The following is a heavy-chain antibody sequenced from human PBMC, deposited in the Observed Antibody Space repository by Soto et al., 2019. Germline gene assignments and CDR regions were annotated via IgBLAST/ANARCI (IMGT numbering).Heavy chain of an antibody. CDR1: GYTFTSYD. Sequence: QVQLVQSGAEVKKPEASVKVSCKASGYTFTSYDINWVRQATGQGLEWMGWMNPNSGNTGYAQKFQGRVTLTRNTSISTAYMELSSLRSEDTAVYYCARADYYDRSGYSLPCGYWGQGTLVTVSS. D-gene: IGHD3-22*01. V-gene: IGHV1-8*01. CDR2: MNPNSGNT. J-gene: IGHJ4*02. CDR3: ARADYYDRSGYSLPCGY.